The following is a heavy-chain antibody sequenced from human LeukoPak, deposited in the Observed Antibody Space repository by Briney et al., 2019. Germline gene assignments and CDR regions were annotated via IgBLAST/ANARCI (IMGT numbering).Heavy chain of an antibody. CDR2: IYHSGST. CDR3: ARQSDGSGPGYMDV. J-gene: IGHJ6*03. CDR1: GYSISSGYY. Sequence: SETLSLTCTVSGYSISSGYYWGWIRQPPGKGLEWIGSIYHSGSTYYNPSLKSRVTISVDTSKNQFSLKLSSVTAADTAVYYCARQSDGSGPGYMDVWGKGTTVTISS. D-gene: IGHD3-10*01. V-gene: IGHV4-38-2*02.